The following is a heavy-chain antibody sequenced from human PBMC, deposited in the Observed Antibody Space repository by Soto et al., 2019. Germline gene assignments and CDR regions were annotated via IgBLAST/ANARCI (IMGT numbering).Heavy chain of an antibody. CDR2: ISRVGRA. V-gene: IGHV4-34*01. D-gene: IGHD3-16*01. CDR3: ERGYGYVCL. J-gene: IGHJ4*01. Sequence: SETLSLTCDVSGDSFSGYFCNWLRQPPGKGLEWIGEISRVGRARYNPSLETRINISVYTYKTQFSRTLTSVTDADTAVYYCERGYGYVCLWGHGVLVTVSS. CDR1: GDSFSGYF.